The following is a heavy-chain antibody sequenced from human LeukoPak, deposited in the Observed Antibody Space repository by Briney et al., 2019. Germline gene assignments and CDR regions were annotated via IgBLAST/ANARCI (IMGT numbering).Heavy chain of an antibody. CDR3: ARAPGGYAFDI. V-gene: IGHV1-18*01. Sequence: ASVKVSCKASGYTFTSYGISWVRQAPGQGLEWMGWISAYNGNTNYAQKFQGRVTMTRDTSISTAYMEVSRLRSDDTAVYYCARAPGGYAFDIWGQGTMVTVSS. CDR2: ISAYNGNT. J-gene: IGHJ3*02. CDR1: GYTFTSYG. D-gene: IGHD5-18*01.